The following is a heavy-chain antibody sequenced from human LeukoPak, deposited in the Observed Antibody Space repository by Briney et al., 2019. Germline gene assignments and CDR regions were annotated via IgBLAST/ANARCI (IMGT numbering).Heavy chain of an antibody. CDR1: GGSISSSSYY. Sequence: SETLSLTCTVSGGSISSSSYYWGWIRQPPGKGLEWIGSIYYSGSTYYNPSLKSRVTISVDTSKNQFSLKLSSVTAADTAVYYCARPGKTDIFFDYWGRGTLVTVSS. V-gene: IGHV4-39*01. CDR2: IYYSGST. CDR3: ARPGKTDIFFDY. D-gene: IGHD3-9*01. J-gene: IGHJ4*02.